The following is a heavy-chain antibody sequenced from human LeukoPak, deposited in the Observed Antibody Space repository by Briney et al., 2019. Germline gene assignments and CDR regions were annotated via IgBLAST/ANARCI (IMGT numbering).Heavy chain of an antibody. J-gene: IGHJ4*02. D-gene: IGHD6-19*01. V-gene: IGHV3-23*01. CDR1: GFTFSSYV. Sequence: GGSLRLSCAASGFTFSSYVMTWVRQAPGKGLEWVSAISGSGGSTYYADSVKGRFTISRDNSKSTLYLQMDSLRAEDTAIYYCAKDRSQQWLDFHYWGQGTLVTVSS. CDR3: AKDRSQQWLDFHY. CDR2: ISGSGGST.